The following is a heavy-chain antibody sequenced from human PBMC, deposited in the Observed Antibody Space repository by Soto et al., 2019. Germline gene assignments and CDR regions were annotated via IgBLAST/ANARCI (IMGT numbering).Heavy chain of an antibody. CDR2: IKSKTDGGTT. CDR1: GFTFSNAW. CDR3: TTDRLVGSCPWPTTEAFDI. J-gene: IGHJ3*02. Sequence: GGSLRLSCAASGFTFSNAWMNWVRQAPGKGLEWVGRIKSKTDGGTTDYAAPVKGRFTISRDDSKNTLYLQMNSLKTEDTAVYYCTTDRLVGSCPWPTTEAFDIWGQGTMVTVSS. D-gene: IGHD3-10*01. V-gene: IGHV3-15*07.